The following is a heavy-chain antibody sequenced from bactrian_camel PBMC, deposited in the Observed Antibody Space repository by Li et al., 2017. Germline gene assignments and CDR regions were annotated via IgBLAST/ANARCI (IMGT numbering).Heavy chain of an antibody. Sequence: HVQLVESGGGLVQAGGSLRLSCAASGYTAKTCSWNWYRQVQGKGRELVSSLYLNGGTYYHDSVKGRFTFAQDNAENANAVSLEMNSLKPEDTATYFCNVGLRGTWPPGQDNYWGHGTQVTVS. CDR2: LYLNGGT. CDR1: GYTAKTCS. V-gene: IGHV3S9*01. J-gene: IGHJ4*01. D-gene: IGHD2*01. CDR3: NVGLRGTWPPGQDNY.